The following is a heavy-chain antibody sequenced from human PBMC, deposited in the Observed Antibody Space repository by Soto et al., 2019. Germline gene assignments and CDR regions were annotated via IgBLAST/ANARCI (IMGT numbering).Heavy chain of an antibody. D-gene: IGHD5-12*01. V-gene: IGHV1-3*01. CDR3: ARVATEAWPWDV. CDR1: GYTFINYA. CDR2: IKADSGDT. Sequence: QVQLVQSGAEVKEPGASVKVSCKASGYTFINYAVPWARQAPGQSLEWLGWIKADSGDTKYSQKFQDRVTITRDTSASTADMELRRLRSEDTAIYYCARVATEAWPWDVWGQGSTVIVSS. J-gene: IGHJ6*02.